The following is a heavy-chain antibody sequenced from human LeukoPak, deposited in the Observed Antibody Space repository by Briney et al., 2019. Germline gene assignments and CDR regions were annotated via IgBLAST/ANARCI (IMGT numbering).Heavy chain of an antibody. CDR1: GFTFSSYW. CDR2: IKEDGSDK. J-gene: IGHJ5*02. V-gene: IGHV3-7*01. CDR3: ARDGRGYCSSTSCRNWFDP. Sequence: GGSLRLSSAASGFTFSSYWMSWVRQVPGKGLEWVANIKEDGSDKYYMDSVRGRFTISRDNAKNSLYLQMNSLRAEDTAVYFCARDGRGYCSSTSCRNWFDPWGQGTLVTVSS. D-gene: IGHD2-2*01.